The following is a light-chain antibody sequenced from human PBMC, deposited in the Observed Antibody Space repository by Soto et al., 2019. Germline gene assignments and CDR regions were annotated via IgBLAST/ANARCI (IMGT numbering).Light chain of an antibody. CDR1: SNDVGGYNY. Sequence: QSALTQPPSASGSPGQSVTISCTGTSNDVGGYNYVSWFQQHPGKAPKLIIYEVTKRPSGVPDRFSGSKSGNTASLTVSGLQADDEADYYCSSYAGRNDYVFGTGTKLTV. V-gene: IGLV2-8*01. J-gene: IGLJ1*01. CDR2: EVT. CDR3: SSYAGRNDYV.